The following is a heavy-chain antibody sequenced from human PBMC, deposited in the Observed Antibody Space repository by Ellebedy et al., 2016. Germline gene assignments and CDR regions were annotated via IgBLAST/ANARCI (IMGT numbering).Heavy chain of an antibody. J-gene: IGHJ5*02. CDR1: GGSISDNY. CDR3: ARHASLATMPLDP. Sequence: GSLRLSCTVSGGSISDNYWSWIRQPPGKGLEWIGYIYYSGSTNYNPSLKSRVTISVDTSKNQFSLKLSSVTAADTAVYYCARHASLATMPLDPWGQGTLVTVSS. CDR2: IYYSGST. V-gene: IGHV4-59*01. D-gene: IGHD5-24*01.